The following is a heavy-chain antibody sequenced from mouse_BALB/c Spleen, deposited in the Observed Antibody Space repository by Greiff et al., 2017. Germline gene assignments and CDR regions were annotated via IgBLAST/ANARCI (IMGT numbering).Heavy chain of an antibody. V-gene: IGHV5-9-3*01. CDR1: GFTFSSYA. D-gene: IGHD2-14*01. CDR2: ISSGGSYT. CDR3: ARRGTAFDY. J-gene: IGHJ2*01. Sequence: QLVESGGGLVKPGGSLKLSCAASGFTFSSYAMSWVRQTPGKRLEWVATISSGGSYTYYPDSVKGRFTISRDNAKNTLYLQMSSLRSEDTAMYYCARRGTAFDYWGQGTTLTVSS.